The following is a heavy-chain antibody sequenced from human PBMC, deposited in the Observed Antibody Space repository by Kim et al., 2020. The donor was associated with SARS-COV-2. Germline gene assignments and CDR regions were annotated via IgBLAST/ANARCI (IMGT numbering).Heavy chain of an antibody. CDR2: INHSGST. CDR3: ARGSGYCSGGSCSRYYYYGMDV. V-gene: IGHV4-34*01. J-gene: IGHJ6*02. CDR1: GGSFSGYY. D-gene: IGHD2-15*01. Sequence: SETLSLTCAVYGGSFSGYYWSWIRQPPGKGLEWIGEINHSGSTNYNPSLKSRVTISVDTSKNQFSLKLSSVTAADTAVYYCARGSGYCSGGSCSRYYYYGMDVWSQETTVTVSS.